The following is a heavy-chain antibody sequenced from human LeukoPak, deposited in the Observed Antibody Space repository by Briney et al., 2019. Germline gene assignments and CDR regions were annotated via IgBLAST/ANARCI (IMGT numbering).Heavy chain of an antibody. V-gene: IGHV4-59*01. J-gene: IGHJ6*03. Sequence: SETLSLTCTGSGCSISTFYWSWIRQPPRKGLEWIGYLYYSGRTNYNPSLKSRVTISVDTSKNQFSLKLSSVTAADTAVYYCARDPLNYYYMDVWGKGTTVTVSS. CDR3: ARDPLNYYYMDV. CDR1: GCSISTFY. CDR2: LYYSGRT.